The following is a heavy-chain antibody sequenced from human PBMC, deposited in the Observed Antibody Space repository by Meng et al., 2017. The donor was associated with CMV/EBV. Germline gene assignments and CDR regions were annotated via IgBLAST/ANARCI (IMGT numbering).Heavy chain of an antibody. Sequence: GGSLRLSCAASGFTFSSYWMSWVRQAPGKGLEWVANIKQDGSEKYYVDSVKGRFTISRDNAKNSLYLQMNSLRAEDTAVYYCARVIGDYDFWSGYSLYYYYGMDVWGQGTLVTVSS. V-gene: IGHV3-7*01. CDR3: ARVIGDYDFWSGYSLYYYYGMDV. CDR1: GFTFSSYW. J-gene: IGHJ6*02. CDR2: IKQDGSEK. D-gene: IGHD3-3*01.